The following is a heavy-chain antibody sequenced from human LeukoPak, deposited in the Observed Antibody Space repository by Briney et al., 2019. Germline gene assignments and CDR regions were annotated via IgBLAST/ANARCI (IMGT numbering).Heavy chain of an antibody. J-gene: IGHJ4*02. D-gene: IGHD3-16*01. CDR1: GFTFSDYY. V-gene: IGHV3-11*01. CDR3: ARERDYIWGSYLDY. CDR2: ISSSGSTI. Sequence: PGGSLRLSCAASGFTFSDYYMSWIRQAPGKGLEWVSYISSSGSTIYHADSVKGRFTISRDNAKNSLYLQMNSLRAEDTAVYYCARERDYIWGSYLDYWGQGTLVTVSS.